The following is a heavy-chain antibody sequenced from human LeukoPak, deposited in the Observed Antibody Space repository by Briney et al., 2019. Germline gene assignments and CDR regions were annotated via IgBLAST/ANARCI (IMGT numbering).Heavy chain of an antibody. D-gene: IGHD3-22*01. CDR1: GYTFTSYG. CDR2: INPNSGGT. Sequence: ASVKGSCKASGYTFTSYGISWVRQAPGQGLEWMGWINPNSGGTNYAQKFQGRVTMTRDTSISTAYMELSRLRSDDTAVYYCASRSVYYDSSGYPSDYWGQGTLVTVSS. J-gene: IGHJ4*02. V-gene: IGHV1-2*02. CDR3: ASRSVYYDSSGYPSDY.